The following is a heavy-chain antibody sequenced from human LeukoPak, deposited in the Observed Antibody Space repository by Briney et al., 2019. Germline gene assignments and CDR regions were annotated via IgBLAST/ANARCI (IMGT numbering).Heavy chain of an antibody. J-gene: IGHJ4*02. Sequence: VSVKVSCKASGYAFTSYAMHWVRQAPGQSLEWMAWINAGNGNTKYSQKFQGRVTITRDTSASTAYMELSSLRSDDTAVYYCARNVIGKADFDFWGQGTLVTVSS. V-gene: IGHV1-3*01. D-gene: IGHD2-21*01. CDR1: GYAFTSYA. CDR3: ARNVIGKADFDF. CDR2: INAGNGNT.